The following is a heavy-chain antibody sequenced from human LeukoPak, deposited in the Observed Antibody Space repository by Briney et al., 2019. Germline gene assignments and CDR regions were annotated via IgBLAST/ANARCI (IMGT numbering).Heavy chain of an antibody. Sequence: PSETLCLTCTVSGGSISSYYWSRIRQPPGKGLEWIGYIYYSGSTNYNPSLKSRVTISVDTSKNQFSLKLSSVTAADTAVYYCASSWAYCGGDCSTFDYWGQGTLVTVSS. CDR3: ASSWAYCGGDCSTFDY. J-gene: IGHJ4*02. CDR1: GGSISSYY. CDR2: IYYSGST. V-gene: IGHV4-59*01. D-gene: IGHD2-21*02.